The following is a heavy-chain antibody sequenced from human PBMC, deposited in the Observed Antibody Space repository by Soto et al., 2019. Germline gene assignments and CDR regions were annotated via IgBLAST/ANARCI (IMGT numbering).Heavy chain of an antibody. J-gene: IGHJ5*02. CDR3: ARGGSTTINWFDP. CDR1: GGSISSSNW. Sequence: SETLSLTCAVSGGSISSSNWWSWVRQPPGKGLEWIGEIYHSGSTNYNPSLKSRVTISVDKSKNQFSLRLSSVTAADTAVYYCARGGSTTINWFDPWGQGTLVTVPS. CDR2: IYHSGST. D-gene: IGHD2-15*01. V-gene: IGHV4-4*02.